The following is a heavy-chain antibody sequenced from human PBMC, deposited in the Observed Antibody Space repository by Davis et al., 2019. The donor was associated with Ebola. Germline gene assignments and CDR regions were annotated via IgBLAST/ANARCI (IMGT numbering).Heavy chain of an antibody. V-gene: IGHV1-2*06. CDR1: GYTFTGYN. CDR3: ARGHNYGFEY. Sequence: ASVTVSCKASGYTFTGYNIHWVRQAPGHGLEWMGRVISNSGDTNYAQNFQGRVTMTRDTSISTAYMELSRLTSDDTAMYYCARGHNYGFEYWGQGTLVTVSS. J-gene: IGHJ4*02. D-gene: IGHD5-18*01. CDR2: VISNSGDT.